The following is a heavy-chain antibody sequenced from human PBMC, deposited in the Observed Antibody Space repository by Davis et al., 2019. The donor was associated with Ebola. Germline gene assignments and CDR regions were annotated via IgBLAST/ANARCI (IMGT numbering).Heavy chain of an antibody. CDR2: IWYDGSNK. V-gene: IGHV3-33*01. J-gene: IGHJ4*02. CDR1: GFTFSSYG. D-gene: IGHD3-16*01. Sequence: PGGSLRLSCAASGFTFSSYGMHWVRQAPGKGLEWVAVIWYDGSNKYYADSVKGRFTISRDNAKNTVYLQMNSLRAEDTAVYYCTRDFDWDGGYWGQGTLVTVSS. CDR3: TRDFDWDGGY.